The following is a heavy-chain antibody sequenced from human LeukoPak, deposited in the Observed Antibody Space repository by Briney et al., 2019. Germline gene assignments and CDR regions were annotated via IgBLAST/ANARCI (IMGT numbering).Heavy chain of an antibody. CDR3: ARGRGVPYYYDSSGYYPADY. CDR2: IYYSGST. D-gene: IGHD3-22*01. J-gene: IGHJ4*02. V-gene: IGHV4-30-4*01. Sequence: PSETLSLTCTVSGASISSGDYYWSWIRQPPGKGLECIGHIYYSGSTYYNPSLKSRVTISVDTPKNQFSLKLSSVTAADTAVYYCARGRGVPYYYDSSGYYPADYWGQGTLVTVSS. CDR1: GASISSGDYY.